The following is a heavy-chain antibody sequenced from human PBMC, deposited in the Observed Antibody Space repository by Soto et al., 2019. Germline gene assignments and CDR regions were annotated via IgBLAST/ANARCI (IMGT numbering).Heavy chain of an antibody. J-gene: IGHJ3*02. CDR1: GFTFSSYS. Sequence: GGSLRLSCAASGFTFSSYSMNWVRQAPGKGLEWVSSISSSSSYIYYADSVKGRFTISRDNAKNSLYLQMNSLSAEDTAVYYCARYRGSSSWDLYDAFDIWGQGTMVTVSS. D-gene: IGHD6-13*01. CDR2: ISSSSSYI. V-gene: IGHV3-21*01. CDR3: ARYRGSSSWDLYDAFDI.